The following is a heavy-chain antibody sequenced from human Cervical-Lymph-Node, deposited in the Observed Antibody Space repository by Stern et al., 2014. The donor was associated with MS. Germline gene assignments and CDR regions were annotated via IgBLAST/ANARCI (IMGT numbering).Heavy chain of an antibody. Sequence: VQLVESGSEVKKPGASEKVSCKASGYTFTNYGISWVRQAPGQGLEWMGWISGYNDDTNYVEKFQGRVTMTTDTSTNTAYMELRSLRSDDTAVYYCARDPHIAVAGTGGGFDPWGQGTLVTVSS. CDR3: ARDPHIAVAGTGGGFDP. CDR1: GYTFTNYG. D-gene: IGHD6-19*01. J-gene: IGHJ5*02. CDR2: ISGYNDDT. V-gene: IGHV1-18*01.